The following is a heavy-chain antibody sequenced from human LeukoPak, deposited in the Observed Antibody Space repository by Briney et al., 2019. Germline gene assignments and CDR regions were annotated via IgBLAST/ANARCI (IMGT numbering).Heavy chain of an antibody. CDR1: GFNFSSYW. J-gene: IGHJ4*01. CDR2: IRQDGGEK. CDR3: ARDGTAAGLYFDL. D-gene: IGHD6-13*01. Sequence: GGSLRLSRAVSGFNFSSYWMNWVRQAPGTGLELEASIRQDGGEKSYADSVKGRFTISRDNTKSSLYLQMSSLRAEDTAVYYCARDGTAAGLYFDLWGQGTLVTVSS. V-gene: IGHV3-7*01.